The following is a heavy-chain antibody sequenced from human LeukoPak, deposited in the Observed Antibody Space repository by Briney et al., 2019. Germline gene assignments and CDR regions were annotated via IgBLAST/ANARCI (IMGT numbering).Heavy chain of an antibody. V-gene: IGHV3-9*01. D-gene: IGHD4-23*01. J-gene: IGHJ5*02. Sequence: GGSLRLSCAASGFTFDDYAMHWVRRAPGKGLEWVSGISWNSGSIGYADSVKGRFTISRDNAKNSLYLQMNSLRAEDTALYYCAKGSTVVAQYNWFDPWGQGTLVTVSS. CDR3: AKGSTVVAQYNWFDP. CDR2: ISWNSGSI. CDR1: GFTFDDYA.